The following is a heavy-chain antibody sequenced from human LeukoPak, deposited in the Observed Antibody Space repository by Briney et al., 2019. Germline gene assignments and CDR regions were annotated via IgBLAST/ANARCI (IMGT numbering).Heavy chain of an antibody. CDR3: AKDGRGGYSYGSYFDY. CDR1: GFTFSSYA. D-gene: IGHD5-18*01. V-gene: IGHV3-23*01. CDR2: ISGSGGST. J-gene: IGHJ4*02. Sequence: PGGSLRLSCAASGFTFSSYAMSWVRQAPGKGLEWVSAISGSGGSTYYADSVKGRFTISRDNSKNTLYLQMNSLRAEDTAVYYCAKDGRGGYSYGSYFDYWGQGILVTVSS.